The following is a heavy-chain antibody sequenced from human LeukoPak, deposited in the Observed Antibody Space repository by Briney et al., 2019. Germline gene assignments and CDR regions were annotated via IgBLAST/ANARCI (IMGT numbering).Heavy chain of an antibody. V-gene: IGHV4-59*06. CDR1: GGSISSYY. Sequence: PSETLSLTCTVSGGSISSYYWSWIRQHPGKGLEWIGYIYYSGSTYYNPSLKSRVTISVDTSKNQFSLKLSSVTAADTAVYYCARCITMVRDDAFDIWGQGTMVTVSS. CDR2: IYYSGST. D-gene: IGHD3-10*01. CDR3: ARCITMVRDDAFDI. J-gene: IGHJ3*02.